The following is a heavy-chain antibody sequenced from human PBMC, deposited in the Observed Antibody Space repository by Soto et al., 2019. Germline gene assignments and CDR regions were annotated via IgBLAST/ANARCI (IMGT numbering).Heavy chain of an antibody. CDR3: AKDASTSDYYMDV. V-gene: IGHV3-23*01. CDR1: GFTFNRYA. Sequence: GGSLRLSCAASGFTFNRYAMSWVRQAPGKGLEWVSAISGNGGSTYYADSVKGRFTISRDNSKNTLYLQMNSLRAEDTALYYCAKDASTSDYYMDVWGKGTTVTVSS. D-gene: IGHD4-4*01. J-gene: IGHJ6*03. CDR2: ISGNGGST.